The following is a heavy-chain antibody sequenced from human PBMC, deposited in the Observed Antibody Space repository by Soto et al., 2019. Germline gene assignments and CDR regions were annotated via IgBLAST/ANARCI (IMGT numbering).Heavy chain of an antibody. CDR3: AREMVEGATAYYYYGMDV. Sequence: GGSLRLSCAASGFTFSSYWMHWVRQAPGKGLVWVSRINSDGSSTSYADSVKGRFTISRDNAKNTLYLQMNSLRAEDTAVYYCAREMVEGATAYYYYGMDVWGQGTTVTVSS. D-gene: IGHD1-26*01. J-gene: IGHJ6*02. CDR1: GFTFSSYW. V-gene: IGHV3-74*01. CDR2: INSDGSST.